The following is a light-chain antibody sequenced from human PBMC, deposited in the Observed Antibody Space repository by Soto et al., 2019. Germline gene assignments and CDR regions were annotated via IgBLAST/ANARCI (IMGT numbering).Light chain of an antibody. Sequence: DIVMTQSPGTLSVSPGEGATLFCRASQSVRTKLAWYQQRAGQAPRLLMYGASTRSTGIPDRFSGSGSGTECTLTIRSLQSEDVAVDYCPQYNSWPPITFGQGTRLEIK. V-gene: IGKV3-15*01. J-gene: IGKJ5*01. CDR2: GAS. CDR3: PQYNSWPPIT. CDR1: QSVRTK.